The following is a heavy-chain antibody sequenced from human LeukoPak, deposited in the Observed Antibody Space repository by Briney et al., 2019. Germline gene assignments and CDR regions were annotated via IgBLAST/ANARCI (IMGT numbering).Heavy chain of an antibody. Sequence: PSETLPLTCTVSGGSISTYYWSWIRQPPGKGLEWIGFISYSGSTSYSPSLKSRVTMSVDTSKNQFSLNLKSVTPEDTAVYYCARNLIPEQLVMNFWGQGTLVTVSS. D-gene: IGHD6-13*01. J-gene: IGHJ4*02. V-gene: IGHV4-59*01. CDR3: ARNLIPEQLVMNF. CDR1: GGSISTYY. CDR2: ISYSGST.